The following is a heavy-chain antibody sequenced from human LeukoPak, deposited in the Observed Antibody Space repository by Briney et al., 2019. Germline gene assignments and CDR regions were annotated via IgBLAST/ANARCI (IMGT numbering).Heavy chain of an antibody. CDR2: INGGGGGGT. CDR3: AASLPNIVVVPAAKGPFGS. Sequence: PGGSLRLSCAASGFTFSNYAMSWVRQAPGKGLEWVSGINGGGGGGTFHADSVRGRFTISRDNSKHTLYLQMSSLRAEDTAVYYCAASLPNIVVVPAAKGPFGSWGQGTLVTVSS. D-gene: IGHD2-2*01. J-gene: IGHJ5*02. CDR1: GFTFSNYA. V-gene: IGHV3-23*01.